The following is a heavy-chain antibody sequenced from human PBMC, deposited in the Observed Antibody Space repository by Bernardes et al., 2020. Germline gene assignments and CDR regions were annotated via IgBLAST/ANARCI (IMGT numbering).Heavy chain of an antibody. CDR3: ARRHRFIVVVVAADHDAFDI. J-gene: IGHJ3*02. CDR1: GGSLSNFY. CDR2: INQSGGT. D-gene: IGHD2-15*01. V-gene: IGHV4-34*01. Sequence: SETLSLTCDVYGGSLSNFYWSWIRQSPQQGLEWIGEINQSGGTNYNPSLKSRVTMLVDMSRNQFSLKMTSVTVADAALYYCARRHRFIVVVVAADHDAFDIWGQGTMVTVSS.